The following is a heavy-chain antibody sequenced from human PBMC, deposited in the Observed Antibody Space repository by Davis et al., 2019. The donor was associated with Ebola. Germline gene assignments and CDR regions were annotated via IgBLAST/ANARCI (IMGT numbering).Heavy chain of an antibody. CDR1: GYTFTNYG. CDR3: ANSIYTVDAFDI. Sequence: ASVKVSCKASGYTFTNYGVSWVRQAPGQGLEWMGWISTYNGNTNYAQKLLGRVTLTTDRSTSTAYMELRSLSSDDTAVYFCANSIYTVDAFDIWGQGTLVTVSS. V-gene: IGHV1-18*01. D-gene: IGHD3-16*01. J-gene: IGHJ3*02. CDR2: ISTYNGNT.